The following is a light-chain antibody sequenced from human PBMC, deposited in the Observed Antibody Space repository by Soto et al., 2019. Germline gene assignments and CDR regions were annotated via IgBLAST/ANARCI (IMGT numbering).Light chain of an antibody. CDR1: SSDVGAYNF. Sequence: QSALTQPSSMSGSPGQAITISCPGTSSDVGAYNFVSWYQQHPGKAPKLIIYDVNNRPSGYSNRFSGSKSGNTASLTISGLQAEDEADYYCNSYTTSSTVIFGGGTKVTVL. J-gene: IGLJ2*01. CDR2: DVN. CDR3: NSYTTSSTVI. V-gene: IGLV2-14*03.